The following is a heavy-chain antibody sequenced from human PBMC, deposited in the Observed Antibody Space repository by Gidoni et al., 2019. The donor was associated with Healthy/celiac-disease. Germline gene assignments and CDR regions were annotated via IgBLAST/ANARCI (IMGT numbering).Heavy chain of an antibody. CDR3: ARANLIRQWLPYL. J-gene: IGHJ4*02. CDR1: GGSISSYY. V-gene: IGHV4-59*01. D-gene: IGHD6-19*01. Sequence: ESGPGLVKPSETLSLTCTVSGGSISSYYWSWIRQPPGKGLEWIGYIYYSGSTNYNPSLKSRVTISVDTSKNQFSLKLSSVTAADTAVYYRARANLIRQWLPYLWGQGTLVTVSS. CDR2: IYYSGST.